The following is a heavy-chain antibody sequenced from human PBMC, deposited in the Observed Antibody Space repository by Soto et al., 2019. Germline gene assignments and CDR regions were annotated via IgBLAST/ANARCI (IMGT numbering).Heavy chain of an antibody. V-gene: IGHV3-9*01. CDR2: IRWSRGGI. D-gene: IGHD2-2*01. CDR1: GFIFEDYA. J-gene: IGHJ4*02. Sequence: EVQLVESGGGLVQPGRSLRLSCVASGFIFEDYAMHWVRQAPGQGLEWVSRIRWSRGGIDYADAVKGRFTISRDNAKNSLYLQMNSLKPDDTALYYCAKDASYAIDYWGQGTLVTVSS. CDR3: AKDASYAIDY.